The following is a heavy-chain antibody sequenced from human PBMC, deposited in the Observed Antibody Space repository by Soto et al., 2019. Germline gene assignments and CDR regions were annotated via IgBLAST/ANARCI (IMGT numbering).Heavy chain of an antibody. CDR3: ARDLPTSLWYYDFWWAYYGMDV. D-gene: IGHD3-3*01. CDR2: ISAYNGNT. V-gene: IGHV1-18*04. Sequence: ASVKVSCKASGYTFTCYGISWVRQAPGQGLEWMGWISAYNGNTNYAQKLQGRVTMTTDTSTSTAYMELRSLRSDDTAVYYCARDLPTSLWYYDFWWAYYGMDVWGQGTTVTVSS. J-gene: IGHJ6*02. CDR1: GYTFTCYG.